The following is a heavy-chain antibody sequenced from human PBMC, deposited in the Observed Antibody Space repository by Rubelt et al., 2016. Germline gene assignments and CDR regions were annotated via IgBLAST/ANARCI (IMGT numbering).Heavy chain of an antibody. J-gene: IGHJ4*02. Sequence: GQGLEWTGRIIPILGIANYAQKFQGRVTITADKSTSTAYMELSSLRSEDTAVYYCARSSGSNYFDYWGQGTLVTVSS. CDR3: ARSSGSNYFDY. CDR2: IIPILGIA. D-gene: IGHD6-25*01. V-gene: IGHV1-69*02.